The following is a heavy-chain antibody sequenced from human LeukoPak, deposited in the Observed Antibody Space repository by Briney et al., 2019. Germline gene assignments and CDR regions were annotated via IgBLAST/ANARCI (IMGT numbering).Heavy chain of an antibody. CDR1: GFTFSTHW. CDR2: IKEDGSEK. J-gene: IGHJ3*01. V-gene: IGHV3-7*01. Sequence: GGSLRLSCAASGFTFSTHWMSWVRQAPGKGLEWVAKIKEDGSEKYYVDSVKGRFTISRDNAKNSLSLQMHSLRDEDTAVYYCVRDQGYCTSASCSGDAFDVWGQGSMVSVSS. CDR3: VRDQGYCTSASCSGDAFDV. D-gene: IGHD2-2*01.